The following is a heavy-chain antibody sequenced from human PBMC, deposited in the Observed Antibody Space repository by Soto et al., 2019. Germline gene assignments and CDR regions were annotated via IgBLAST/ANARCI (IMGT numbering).Heavy chain of an antibody. CDR3: ARGGSRTLAWLDP. V-gene: IGHV4-59*02. CDR2: IYHSGTT. D-gene: IGHD3-16*01. J-gene: IGHJ5*02. CDR1: ESSDRDYY. Sequence: PSETLSQTCIVAESSDRDYYWSWNRQSPGKGLEWIANIYHSGTTNYNLSLKGRVSISIDSSKNQVSLRLKSVTAADTAVYYCARGGSRTLAWLDPWGQGILVTVSS.